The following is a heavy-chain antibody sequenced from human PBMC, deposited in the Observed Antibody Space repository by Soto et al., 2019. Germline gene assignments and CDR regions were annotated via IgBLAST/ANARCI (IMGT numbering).Heavy chain of an antibody. CDR1: GGTFSSYA. J-gene: IGHJ6*02. CDR2: LIPIFDTA. V-gene: IGHV1-69*13. CDR3: ARDSAEAGTYYYYGIDV. Sequence: GASVKVSCKASGGTFSSYAISWVRQAPGQGLEWMGGLIPIFDTANYVQKFPGRVTITADESTSTAYMELSSLRSEDTAVYYCARDSAEAGTYYYYGIDVGGQGTTVTVSS. D-gene: IGHD6-13*01.